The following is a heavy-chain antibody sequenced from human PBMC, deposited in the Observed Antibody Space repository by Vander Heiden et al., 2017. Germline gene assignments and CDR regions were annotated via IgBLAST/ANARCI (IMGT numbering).Heavy chain of an antibody. D-gene: IGHD5-18*01. V-gene: IGHV3-30*18. CDR1: GFTFSSYG. CDR2: ISYDGSNT. Sequence: QVQLVESGGGVVQSGRSLRLSCAASGFTFSSYGIHWVRQAPGKGLEWVAVISYDGSNTYYADSVKGRFTISRDNSKNTLYLQMNSLRAEDTAVYYCAKDKEVDTAMVGAFDIWGQGTMVTVSS. CDR3: AKDKEVDTAMVGAFDI. J-gene: IGHJ3*02.